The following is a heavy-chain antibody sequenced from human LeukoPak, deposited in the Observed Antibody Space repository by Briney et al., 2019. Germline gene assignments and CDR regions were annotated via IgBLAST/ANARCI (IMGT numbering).Heavy chain of an antibody. CDR1: GYTFTSYG. CDR2: ISAYNGNT. J-gene: IGHJ3*02. CDR3: ARDLPLLYYDFWRGYQTPDAFDI. Sequence: ASVKVSCKASGYTFTSYGISWVRQAPGQGLEWMGWISAYNGNTNYAQKLQGRVTMTTDTSTSTAYMELRSLRSDDTAVYYCARDLPLLYYDFWRGYQTPDAFDIWGQGTMVTVSS. V-gene: IGHV1-18*01. D-gene: IGHD3-3*01.